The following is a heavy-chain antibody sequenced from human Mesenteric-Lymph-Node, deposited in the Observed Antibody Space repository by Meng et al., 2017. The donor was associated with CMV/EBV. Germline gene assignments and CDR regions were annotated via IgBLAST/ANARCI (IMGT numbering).Heavy chain of an antibody. CDR3: TRLREVGATTIKDY. CDR2: IRSKAYGGTT. Sequence: SLKISCTASGFTFGDYAMSWVRQAPGKGLEWVGFIRSKAYGGTTEYAASVKGRFTISRDDSKSIAYLQMNSLKTEDTAVYYCTRLREVGATTIKDYWGQGTLVTVSS. J-gene: IGHJ4*02. V-gene: IGHV3-49*04. CDR1: GFTFGDYA. D-gene: IGHD1-26*01.